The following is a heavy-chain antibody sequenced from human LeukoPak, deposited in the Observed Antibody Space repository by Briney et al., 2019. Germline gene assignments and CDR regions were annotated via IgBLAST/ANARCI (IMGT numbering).Heavy chain of an antibody. V-gene: IGHV1-18*01. Sequence: ASVKVSCKASGYTFTSYGISWVRQAPGQGLEWMGWISAYNGNTNYAQKLQGRVTMTTDTSTSTAYMELRSLRSDDTAVYYCARSAPGGSSPYYYYGMDVWGQGTTVTVSS. J-gene: IGHJ6*02. CDR3: ARSAPGGSSPYYYYGMDV. CDR2: ISAYNGNT. D-gene: IGHD6-6*01. CDR1: GYTFTSYG.